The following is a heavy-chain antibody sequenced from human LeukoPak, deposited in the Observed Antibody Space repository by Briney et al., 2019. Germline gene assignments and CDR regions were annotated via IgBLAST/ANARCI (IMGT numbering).Heavy chain of an antibody. V-gene: IGHV3-21*01. Sequence: GGSLRLSCAASGFTFSSYSMNWVRQAPGKGLEWVSSISSSSSYIYYADSVRGRFTISRDNAKNSLYLQMNSLRAEDTAVYYCASDYDGSGYYYFDYWGQGTLVTVSS. J-gene: IGHJ4*02. CDR2: ISSSSSYI. CDR1: GFTFSSYS. D-gene: IGHD3-22*01. CDR3: ASDYDGSGYYYFDY.